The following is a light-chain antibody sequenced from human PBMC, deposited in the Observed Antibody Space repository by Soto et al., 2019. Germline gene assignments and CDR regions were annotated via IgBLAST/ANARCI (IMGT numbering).Light chain of an antibody. V-gene: IGLV3-25*03. J-gene: IGLJ1*01. CDR2: KDR. CDR3: QSPDRRDYYPEV. CDR1: SLSKHY. Sequence: SYELTQPPSVSVSPGQTATITCPGYSLSKHYVSWYQQRPGHSPVLVIYKDRERPSGIPERFSGSTSGTTVTLTISGVQAEDEGDYSCQSPDRRDYYPEVFGNGTKVTVL.